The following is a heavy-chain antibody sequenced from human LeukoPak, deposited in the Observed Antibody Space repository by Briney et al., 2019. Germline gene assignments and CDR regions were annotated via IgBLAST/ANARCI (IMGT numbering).Heavy chain of an antibody. V-gene: IGHV3-23*01. J-gene: IGHJ4*02. D-gene: IGHD3-9*01. CDR2: ISGSGGST. CDR1: GFTFSSYG. CDR3: ARVGYVLRYFDWLGGDLYFDY. Sequence: GGSPRLSCAASGFTFSSYGMSWVRQAPGKGLEWVSAISGSGGSTYYADSVKGRFTISRDNSKNTLYLQMNSLRAEDTAVYYCARVGYVLRYFDWLGGDLYFDYWGQGTLVTVSS.